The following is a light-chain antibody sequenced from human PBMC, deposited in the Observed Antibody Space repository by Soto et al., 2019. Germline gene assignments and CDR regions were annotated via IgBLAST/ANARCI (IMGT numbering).Light chain of an antibody. CDR3: LHHNSYPQT. CDR2: DAS. CDR1: QSIRDA. Sequence: DIQMTQSPSSLSASVGDRVTITCRASQSIRDALGWYQQKPGKAPKRLIYDASILQSGDPSRFSGSGSGTEFTRTISSLQPEDFATYYCLHHNSYPQTFGQGTKVEIK. J-gene: IGKJ1*01. V-gene: IGKV1-17*01.